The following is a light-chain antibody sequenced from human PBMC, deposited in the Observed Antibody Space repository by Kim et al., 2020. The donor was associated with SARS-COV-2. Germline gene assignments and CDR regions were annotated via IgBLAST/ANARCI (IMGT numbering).Light chain of an antibody. CDR3: QQYNSYSGT. Sequence: DIRMTQSPSTLSASVGDRVTITCRASQNIGRRLAWYQQKARKAPKLLIYDASSLESGVPSRFSGSGSGTEFTLSVSSLQPDDFATYYCQQYNSYSGTFGQGTKVDIK. J-gene: IGKJ1*01. CDR1: QNIGRR. CDR2: DAS. V-gene: IGKV1-5*01.